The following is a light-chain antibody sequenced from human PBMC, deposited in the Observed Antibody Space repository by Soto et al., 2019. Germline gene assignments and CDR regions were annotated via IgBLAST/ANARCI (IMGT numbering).Light chain of an antibody. CDR3: QQYNNWPPLT. CDR2: QTS. CDR1: QYINTR. V-gene: IGKV3-15*01. Sequence: EIVLTQSPSTLSSFPGDRVTLSCRASQYINTRLAWYQHRPGQAPRLLIYQTSTRATGIPARFSGSGSGTEFTLTISSLQSEDFAVYYCQQYNNWPPLTFGGGTKVDIK. J-gene: IGKJ4*01.